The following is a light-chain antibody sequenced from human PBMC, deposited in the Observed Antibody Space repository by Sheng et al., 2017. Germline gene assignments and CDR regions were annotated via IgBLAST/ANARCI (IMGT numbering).Light chain of an antibody. J-gene: IGKJ2*03. CDR3: QQYNDWPPRS. Sequence: EIEMTQSPATLSVSPGGSVTLSCRASQSLRTSLAWYQQKPGQPPRLLIFGASTRATGVPARFSGSGSGTEFTLTISGLQSEDFAVYYCQQYNDWPPRSFGQGTKLEIK. V-gene: IGKV3-15*01. CDR1: QSLRTS. CDR2: GAS.